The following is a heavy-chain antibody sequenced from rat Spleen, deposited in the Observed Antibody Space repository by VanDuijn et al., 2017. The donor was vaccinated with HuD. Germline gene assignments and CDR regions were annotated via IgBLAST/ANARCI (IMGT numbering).Heavy chain of an antibody. CDR1: GFTFSNYG. CDR3: ATEGYYDGTLEPYYFDY. CDR2: ISPSGGST. J-gene: IGHJ2*01. D-gene: IGHD1-12*02. Sequence: EVQLVESGGGLVQPGRSLKLSCAASGFTFSNYGMHWIRQAPTKGLEWVASISPSGGSTYYRDSVKGRFTISRDNAKSTLYLQMDSLRSEDTATYYCATEGYYDGTLEPYYFDYWGQGVMVTVSS. V-gene: IGHV5-19*01.